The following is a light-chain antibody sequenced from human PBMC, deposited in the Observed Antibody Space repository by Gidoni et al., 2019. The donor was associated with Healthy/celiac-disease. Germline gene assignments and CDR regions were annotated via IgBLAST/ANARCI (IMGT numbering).Light chain of an antibody. CDR2: AAS. CDR1: QSISSY. Sequence: DIQMNQSPSSLSASVGDRVTITCRASQSISSYLNWYQQKPGKAPKLLIYAASSLQSGVPSRFSGSGSGTYFTLTISSLQPEDFATYYCQQSYSTPFTYGPGTKVDIK. J-gene: IGKJ3*01. V-gene: IGKV1-39*01. CDR3: QQSYSTPFT.